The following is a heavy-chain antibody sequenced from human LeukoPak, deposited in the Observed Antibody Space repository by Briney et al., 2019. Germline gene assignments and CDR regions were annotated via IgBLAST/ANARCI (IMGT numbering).Heavy chain of an antibody. CDR2: ISTDGSST. J-gene: IGHJ3*02. V-gene: IGHV3-74*01. CDR3: VREYSSSSGRAFDI. Sequence: GGSLRLSCAASGFTFSSYWMHWVRQAPGKGLVWVSRISTDGSSTNSADSVKGRLTFSRDNAKNTLYLQMNSLRAEDTAVYYCVREYSSSSGRAFDIWGQGTMVTVSP. D-gene: IGHD6-6*01. CDR1: GFTFSSYW.